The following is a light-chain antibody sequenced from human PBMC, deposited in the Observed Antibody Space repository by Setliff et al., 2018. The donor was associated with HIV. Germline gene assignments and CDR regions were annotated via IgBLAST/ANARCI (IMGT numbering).Light chain of an antibody. J-gene: IGLJ2*01. CDR1: SSDVGSYNF. V-gene: IGLV2-14*03. CDR3: QSYDTNLSVV. Sequence: QSALTQPASVPGSPGQSITISCSGTSSDVGSYNFVSWYQQHPGKAPQLIIYDVSQRPSGVSSRFSGSKSGNTASLTISGLQAEDQADYYCQSYDTNLSVVFGGGTKVTVL. CDR2: DVS.